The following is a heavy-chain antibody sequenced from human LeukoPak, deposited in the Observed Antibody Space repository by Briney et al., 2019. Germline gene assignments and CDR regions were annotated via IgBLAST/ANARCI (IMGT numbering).Heavy chain of an antibody. CDR3: ARGYCSSTTCSGVGYLDA. J-gene: IGHJ6*03. CDR1: GGSISRIVHH. D-gene: IGHD2-2*01. V-gene: IGHV4-39*01. Sequence: SETLSLTCTVSGGSISRIVHHWGWIRQPPGKGLDWIGSIYYSGNTYYNPSLKSRVTISADTAKNQFSLNLTSVTAADRAVYYCARGYCSSTTCSGVGYLDAWGKGTTVTVSS. CDR2: IYYSGNT.